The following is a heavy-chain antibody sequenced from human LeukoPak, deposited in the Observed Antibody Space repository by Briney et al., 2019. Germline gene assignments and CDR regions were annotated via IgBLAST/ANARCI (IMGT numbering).Heavy chain of an antibody. CDR1: VGTLNSYA. V-gene: IGHV1-69*13. Sequence: SVKVSCKASVGTLNSYAISWVRQAPGQGREWVGGIIPIFGTANYAQKFQGRVTITADESTSTAYMELSSLRSEDTAVYYCASSTTVTTSWFDPWGQGTLVTVSS. CDR2: IIPIFGTA. J-gene: IGHJ5*02. CDR3: ASSTTVTTSWFDP. D-gene: IGHD4-17*01.